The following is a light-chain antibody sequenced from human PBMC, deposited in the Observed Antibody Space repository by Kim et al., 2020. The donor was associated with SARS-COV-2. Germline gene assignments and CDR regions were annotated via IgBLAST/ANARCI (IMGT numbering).Light chain of an antibody. Sequence: GDRVTITCRASQGISNYLVWYQQKPGKVPKVLIYPASTLQSGVPSRFSGSGSGTEFTLTISSLQPEDAATYYCQKYSTAPWTFGQGTKVDIK. CDR1: QGISNY. CDR2: PAS. CDR3: QKYSTAPWT. J-gene: IGKJ1*01. V-gene: IGKV1-27*01.